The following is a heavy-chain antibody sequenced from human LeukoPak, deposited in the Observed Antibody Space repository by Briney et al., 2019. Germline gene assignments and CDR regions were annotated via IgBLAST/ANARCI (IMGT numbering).Heavy chain of an antibody. CDR2: SSGSGDST. D-gene: IGHD4-11*01. Sequence: QPVGSLRLSCAASEFTFSSYAMQRVRQAPGKGLELVSGSSGSGDSTYYADSVKGRFTISRDNSKNTLYLQMNSLRAEDTAVYYCASLYSNYGDYWGQGTLVTVSS. CDR1: EFTFSSYA. J-gene: IGHJ4*02. CDR3: ASLYSNYGDY. V-gene: IGHV3-23*01.